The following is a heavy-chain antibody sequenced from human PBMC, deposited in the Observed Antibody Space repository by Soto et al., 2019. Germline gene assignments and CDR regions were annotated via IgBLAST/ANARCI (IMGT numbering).Heavy chain of an antibody. D-gene: IGHD3-10*01. CDR2: MGAAGDT. Sequence: EVQLVESGGGLVQSGGSLRLSCAASGFSFSSYDMHWVRQPTGKGREWVPVMGAAGDTYYPGSVKGRFTISRENAKNSFYLQMNSLRAGDTAVYYCARGRGTMATHNMDVWGKGTTVIVSS. V-gene: IGHV3-13*01. CDR1: GFSFSSYD. CDR3: ARGRGTMATHNMDV. J-gene: IGHJ6*03.